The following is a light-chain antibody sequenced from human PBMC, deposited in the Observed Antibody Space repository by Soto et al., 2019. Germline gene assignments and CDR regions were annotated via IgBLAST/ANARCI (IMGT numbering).Light chain of an antibody. V-gene: IGLV7-46*01. CDR1: NGAVTSGHY. CDR2: DTS. CDR3: LLSYSGAQVV. J-gene: IGLJ2*01. Sequence: QAVVTQEPSLTVSPGGTVTLTCGSSNGAVTSGHYPYWFQQKPGQAPRTLIYDTSNKHSWTPARFSGSLLGGKAALTLSGAQPEDEAEYYCLLSYSGAQVVFGGGTKLTVL.